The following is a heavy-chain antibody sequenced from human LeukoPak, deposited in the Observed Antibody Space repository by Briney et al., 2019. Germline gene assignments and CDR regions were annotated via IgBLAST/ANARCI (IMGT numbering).Heavy chain of an antibody. CDR2: IRSDGRNK. D-gene: IGHD3-16*01. CDR3: AKLKINYYYYMDV. CDR1: GFTFSSYGIQFSSYG. J-gene: IGHJ6*03. Sequence: PGGSLRLSCAASGFTFSSYGIQFSSYGMRWVRQAPGQGLEWVAFIRSDGRNKYYADSVKGRFTISGDNTKNMLYLQMNSLRAEDTAVYYCAKLKINYYYYMDVWGKGTTVIVSS. V-gene: IGHV3-30*02.